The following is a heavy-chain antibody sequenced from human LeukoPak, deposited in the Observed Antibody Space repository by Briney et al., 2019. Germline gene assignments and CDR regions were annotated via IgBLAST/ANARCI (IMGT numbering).Heavy chain of an antibody. CDR2: INSDGSTT. J-gene: IGHJ5*01. V-gene: IGHV3-74*01. D-gene: IGHD6-19*01. Sequence: GGSLRLSCVASGFTFSSYWMHWVRQAPGKGLVWVSRINSDGSTTTYADSVRGRFTISRDNAKHTLYLQMNSLIAEDTAVYFCTRAGYSSGFDSWGQGTLVTVSS. CDR1: GFTFSSYW. CDR3: TRAGYSSGFDS.